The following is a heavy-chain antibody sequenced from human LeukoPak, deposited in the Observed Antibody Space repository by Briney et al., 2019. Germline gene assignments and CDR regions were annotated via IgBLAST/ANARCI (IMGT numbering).Heavy chain of an antibody. CDR3: AGDYDSWTGLNY. V-gene: IGHV3-73*01. J-gene: IGHJ4*02. D-gene: IGHD3-3*01. CDR2: IRNKANNYAT. CDR1: GFTFSGSA. Sequence: GGSLRLSCAASGFTFSGSAMHWVRQTPGKGLEWVGLIRNKANNYATPYAASLKGRFTISRDDSRDTAYLQVNSLKTEDTAVYYCAGDYDSWTGLNYWGQGTLVTVSS.